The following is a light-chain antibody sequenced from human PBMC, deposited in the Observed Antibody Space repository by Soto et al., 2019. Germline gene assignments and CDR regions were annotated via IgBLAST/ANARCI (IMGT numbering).Light chain of an antibody. V-gene: IGKV3-20*01. J-gene: IGKJ2*01. CDR3: QQYGTAPPRYI. Sequence: ELVWTQSPGTLSFSPGERATLSCRASQRFSSNYLAWYQQKPGQAPRLLIYGTSNRATGIPARFSGSGSGTDFTLTISRLEPEDLAVYYCQQYGTAPPRYIFGQGTKLEIK. CDR1: QRFSSNY. CDR2: GTS.